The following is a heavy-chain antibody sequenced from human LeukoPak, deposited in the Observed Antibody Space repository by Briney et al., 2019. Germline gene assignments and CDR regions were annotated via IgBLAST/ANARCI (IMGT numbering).Heavy chain of an antibody. V-gene: IGHV3-53*01. D-gene: IGHD6-13*01. J-gene: IGHJ4*02. CDR1: GITFSSLW. CDR2: IFDGNAT. CDR3: ARDRGSSWPFDC. Sequence: GGSLRLSCAASGITFSSLWMSWFRQAPGKGLEWVSVIFDGNATYYADSVRGRFTVSRDKSKNTLNLQMNGLRVEDTGVYYCARDRGSSWPFDCWGQGTLVTVSS.